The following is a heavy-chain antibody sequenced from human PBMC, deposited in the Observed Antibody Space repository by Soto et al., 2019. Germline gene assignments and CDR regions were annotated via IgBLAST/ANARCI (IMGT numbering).Heavy chain of an antibody. V-gene: IGHV3-30-3*01. Sequence: PGGSLRLSCAASGFTFSSYAMHWVRQAPGKGLEWVAVISYDGSNKYYADSVKGRFTISRDNSKNTLYLQMNSLRAEDTAVYYCARDQKELTVAGTALGYWGQGTLVTVSS. CDR1: GFTFSSYA. J-gene: IGHJ4*02. CDR2: ISYDGSNK. CDR3: ARDQKELTVAGTALGY. D-gene: IGHD6-19*01.